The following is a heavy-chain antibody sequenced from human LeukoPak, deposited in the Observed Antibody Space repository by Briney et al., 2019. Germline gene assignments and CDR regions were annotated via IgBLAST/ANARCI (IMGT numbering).Heavy chain of an antibody. CDR2: IRSKANSYAT. V-gene: IGHV3-73*01. Sequence: PGGSLRLSCAASGFTFSSYSMNWVRQAPGKGLEWVGRIRSKANSYATAYAASVKGRFTISRDDSKNTAYLQMNSLKTEDTAVYYCTRHPPTDIVVAPAAMGEASEEEGYWGQGTLVTVSS. J-gene: IGHJ4*02. D-gene: IGHD2-2*01. CDR1: GFTFSSYS. CDR3: TRHPPTDIVVAPAAMGEASEEEGY.